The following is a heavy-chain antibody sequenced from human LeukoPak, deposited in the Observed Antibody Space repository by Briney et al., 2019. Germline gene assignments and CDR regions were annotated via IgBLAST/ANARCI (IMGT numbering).Heavy chain of an antibody. J-gene: IGHJ3*02. V-gene: IGHV3-48*01. CDR2: ISSSSSTI. D-gene: IGHD2-2*02. CDR1: GFTVSSNY. CDR3: ARTYQPLYDDAFDI. Sequence: GGSLRLSCAASGFTVSSNYMSWVRQAPGKGLEWVSYISSSSSTIYYADSVKGRFTISRDNAKNSLYLQMNSLRAEDTAMYYCARTYQPLYDDAFDIWGQGTMVTVSS.